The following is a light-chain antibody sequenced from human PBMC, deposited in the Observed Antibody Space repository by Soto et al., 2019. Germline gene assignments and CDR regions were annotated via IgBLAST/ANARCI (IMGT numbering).Light chain of an antibody. CDR2: DVS. CDR1: SSDVGRYNY. Sequence: QSALTQPRSVSGSPGQSVTISCTGTSSDVGRYNYVSWYQQHPGKAPKLMIFDVSKRPSGVPDRFSGFKSGNTASLTISGLQAEDEADYSCCSYAGSTYVFGSGTKLTVL. CDR3: CSYAGSTYV. V-gene: IGLV2-11*02. J-gene: IGLJ1*01.